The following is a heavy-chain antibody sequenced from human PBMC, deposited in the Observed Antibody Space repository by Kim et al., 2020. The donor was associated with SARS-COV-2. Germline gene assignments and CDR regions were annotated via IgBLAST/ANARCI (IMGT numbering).Heavy chain of an antibody. V-gene: IGHV4-39*01. J-gene: IGHJ3*02. D-gene: IGHD3-22*01. Sequence: SETLSLTCTVSGGSISSSSYYWDWIRQPPGKGLEWIGNIYYSRSTYYNPSLKSRVTISVDTSKNQLSLKLSSVTAADTAVYYCSRPQGFTMIVVVIEGAFDIWGQGTTATVSS. CDR2: IYYSRST. CDR3: SRPQGFTMIVVVIEGAFDI. CDR1: GGSISSSSYY.